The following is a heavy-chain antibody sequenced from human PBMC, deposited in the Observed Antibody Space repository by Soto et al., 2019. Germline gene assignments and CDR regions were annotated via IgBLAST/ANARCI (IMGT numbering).Heavy chain of an antibody. V-gene: IGHV4-30-2*01. D-gene: IGHD2-15*01. Sequence: TLSLTCTVSGGSSSSGAYSWSWIRLPPWKRLEWIGYIYHRGTSHYNPSLKSRVTMSVDRSKNQFSLNLRSVTAADTAVYSCARNLDYGGSGGASWFGTWGQGTMVTVSS. CDR2: IYHRGTS. CDR1: GGSSSSGAYS. J-gene: IGHJ5*02. CDR3: ARNLDYGGSGGASWFGT.